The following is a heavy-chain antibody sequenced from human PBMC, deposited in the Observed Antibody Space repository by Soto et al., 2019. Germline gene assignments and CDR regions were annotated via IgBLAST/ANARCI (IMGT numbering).Heavy chain of an antibody. D-gene: IGHD2-15*01. Sequence: ASVKVSCKASGYTFTGYYMHWVRQAPGQGLEWMGWINPNSGGTNYAQKFQGWVTMTRDTSISTAYMELSRLRSDDTAVYYCARDVYCRGGSCYLDTYAGLDHWGQGTLVTVSS. CDR2: INPNSGGT. CDR3: ARDVYCRGGSCYLDTYAGLDH. CDR1: GYTFTGYY. J-gene: IGHJ5*02. V-gene: IGHV1-2*04.